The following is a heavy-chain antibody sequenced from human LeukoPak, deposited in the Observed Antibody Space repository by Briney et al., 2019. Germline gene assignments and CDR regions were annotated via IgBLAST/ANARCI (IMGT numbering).Heavy chain of an antibody. J-gene: IGHJ4*02. V-gene: IGHV1-2*02. Sequence: ASVKVSCKXSGYTFTGYYMHWVRQAPGQGLEWMGWINPNSGGTNYSQKFQGRVTMTRDTSISTAYMELSRLRSDDTAVYYCAIYPRNIVVVPAAIWGQGTLVTVSS. CDR2: INPNSGGT. CDR1: GYTFTGYY. D-gene: IGHD2-2*01. CDR3: AIYPRNIVVVPAAI.